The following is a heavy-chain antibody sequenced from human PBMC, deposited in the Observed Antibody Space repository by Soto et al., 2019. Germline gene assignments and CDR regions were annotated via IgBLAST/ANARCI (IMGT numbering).Heavy chain of an antibody. Sequence: QVQLVQSGPEVQKSGSSVKVSCKLSGGTFTTDTISWLRRAPGQGLEWMGRIIPILGTGNYAQKFPGRVTITEDKSTNTGYMELSSLTSEDTAVYYWAREEGYYTQRTFPIYYPDLWGNGTTVTVSS. V-gene: IGHV1-69*08. CDR2: IIPILGTG. J-gene: IGHJ6*03. D-gene: IGHD3-3*01. CDR1: GGTFTTDT. CDR3: AREEGYYTQRTFPIYYPDL.